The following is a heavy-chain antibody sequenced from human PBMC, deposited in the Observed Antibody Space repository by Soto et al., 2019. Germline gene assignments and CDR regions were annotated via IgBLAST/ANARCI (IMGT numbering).Heavy chain of an antibody. V-gene: IGHV3-23*01. J-gene: IGHJ4*02. CDR1: GFTFSSYA. CDR3: AKGSSGLRFLEWLSPHDY. Sequence: PGGSLRLSCAASGFTFSSYAMSWVRQAPGKGLEWVSAISRIGSSTYYADSVKGRFTISRDNSKNTLYLQMNSLRAEDTAVHFCAKGSSGLRFLEWLSPHDYWGQGTLVTVSS. D-gene: IGHD3-3*01. CDR2: ISRIGSST.